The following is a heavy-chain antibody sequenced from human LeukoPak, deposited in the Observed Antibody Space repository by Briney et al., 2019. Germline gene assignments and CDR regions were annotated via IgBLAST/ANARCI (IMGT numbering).Heavy chain of an antibody. D-gene: IGHD2-8*01. Sequence: WVRQPPGKGLEWVSFISDSGLTIHYSDSVKGRFTISRDNAKGSLYLQMSSLRAEDTALYFCARGPNGIYDFDYWGQGTLVTVSS. CDR3: ARGPNGIYDFDY. J-gene: IGHJ4*02. V-gene: IGHV3-48*03. CDR2: ISDSGLTI.